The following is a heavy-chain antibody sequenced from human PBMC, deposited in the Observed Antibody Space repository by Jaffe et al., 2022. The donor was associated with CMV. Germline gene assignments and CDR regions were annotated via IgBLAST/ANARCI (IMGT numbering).Heavy chain of an antibody. CDR1: GESFSDYY. V-gene: IGHV4-34*01. J-gene: IGHJ4*02. D-gene: IGHD3-22*01. CDR3: ARVLAEDSSGSSFDY. CDR2: INHSGRT. Sequence: QVQLQQWGTGLLKPLETLSLTCGVSGESFSDYYWSWIRQSTEKGLEWIGEINHSGRTNYNPSLKSRVSISQDTSKNHFSLNLTSVTAADTALYYCARVLAEDSSGSSFDYWGQGILVTVSS.